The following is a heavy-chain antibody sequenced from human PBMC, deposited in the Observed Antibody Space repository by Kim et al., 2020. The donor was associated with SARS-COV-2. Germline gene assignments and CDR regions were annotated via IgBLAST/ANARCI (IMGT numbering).Heavy chain of an antibody. J-gene: IGHJ4*02. Sequence: YADSVKGRFTISRDNSKNTLYLQMNSLRAEDTAVYYCAKVRVAAAGYFDYWGQGTLVTVSS. V-gene: IGHV3-23*01. CDR3: AKVRVAAAGYFDY. D-gene: IGHD6-13*01.